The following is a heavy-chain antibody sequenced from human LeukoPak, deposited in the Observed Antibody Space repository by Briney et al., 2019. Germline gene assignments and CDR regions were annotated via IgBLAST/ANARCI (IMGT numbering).Heavy chain of an antibody. CDR3: ASLNNWNYEQLDFDY. CDR1: GGTFSSYA. D-gene: IGHD1-7*01. J-gene: IGHJ4*02. CDR2: IIPIFGTA. Sequence: ASVKVSCKASGGTFSSYAISWVRQAPGQGLEWMGGIIPIFGTANYAQKFQGRVTITTDESTSTAYMGLSSLRSEDTAVYYCASLNNWNYEQLDFDYWGQGTLVTVSS. V-gene: IGHV1-69*05.